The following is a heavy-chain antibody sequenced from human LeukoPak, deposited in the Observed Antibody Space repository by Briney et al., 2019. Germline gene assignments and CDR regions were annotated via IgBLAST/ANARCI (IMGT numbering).Heavy chain of an antibody. CDR2: IYPGDSDT. CDR3: ARHRYYYDSSGYYSGNYYYCYGMDV. V-gene: IGHV5-51*01. Sequence: GESLKISCKGSGYSFTSYWIGWVRQMPGKGLEWMGIIYPGDSDTRYSPSFQGQVTISADKSISTAYLQWSSLKASDTAMYYCARHRYYYDSSGYYSGNYYYCYGMDVWGQGTTVTVSS. CDR1: GYSFTSYW. J-gene: IGHJ6*02. D-gene: IGHD3-22*01.